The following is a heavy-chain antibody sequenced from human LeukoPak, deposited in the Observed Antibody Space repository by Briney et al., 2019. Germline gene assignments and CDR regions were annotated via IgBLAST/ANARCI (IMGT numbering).Heavy chain of an antibody. V-gene: IGHV3-30*04. CDR3: ARGISGSGYYHFDY. D-gene: IGHD3-3*01. CDR2: ISNDGSNK. CDR1: GFSFSGYA. Sequence: GGSLRLSCAASGFSFSGYAMHWVRQAPGKGLEWVTVISNDGSNKYCADSVKGRFTISRDNSKNTPYLQMNSLRTEDTAVYYCARGISGSGYYHFDYWGQGTLVTVSS. J-gene: IGHJ4*02.